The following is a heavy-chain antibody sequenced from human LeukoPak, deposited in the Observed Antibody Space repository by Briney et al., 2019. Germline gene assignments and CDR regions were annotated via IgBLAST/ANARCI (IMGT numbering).Heavy chain of an antibody. J-gene: IGHJ4*02. CDR2: ISSSSSYT. Sequence: GGSLRLSCAASRFTFSDYYMSWVRQAPGKGLEWVSYISSSSSYTNYVDSVKGRFTISRDNAKNSLYLQMNSLRAEDTAVYYCARAVSVASYYFDYWGQGTLVTVSS. V-gene: IGHV3-11*05. CDR1: RFTFSDYY. CDR3: ARAVSVASYYFDY. D-gene: IGHD6-19*01.